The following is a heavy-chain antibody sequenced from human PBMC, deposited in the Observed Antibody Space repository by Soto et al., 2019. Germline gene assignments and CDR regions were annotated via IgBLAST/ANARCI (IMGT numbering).Heavy chain of an antibody. Sequence: SETLSLTCTVSGGSINNGDYYWGWIRQPPGKGLEWIGSIYYSGTGFYNPSLKSRLTMSVDTAKNQFSLRLNSMTAADTSLYFCVSLWHDSDGFYYSFDQWGQGILVTVSS. J-gene: IGHJ4*02. D-gene: IGHD1-1*01. CDR3: VSLWHDSDGFYYSFDQ. V-gene: IGHV4-39*01. CDR1: GGSINNGDYY. CDR2: IYYSGTG.